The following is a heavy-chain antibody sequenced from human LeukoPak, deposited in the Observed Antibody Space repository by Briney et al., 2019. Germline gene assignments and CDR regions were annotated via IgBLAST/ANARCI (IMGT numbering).Heavy chain of an antibody. CDR1: GGSFSGYY. Sequence: SETLSLTCAVYGGSFSGYYWSWIRQPPGKGLEWIGEINHSGSTNYNPSLKSRVTISVDTSKNQFSLKLSSVTAADTAVYYCAREGGASYFDYWGQGTLVTVSS. D-gene: IGHD1-26*01. CDR3: AREGGASYFDY. CDR2: INHSGST. J-gene: IGHJ4*02. V-gene: IGHV4-34*01.